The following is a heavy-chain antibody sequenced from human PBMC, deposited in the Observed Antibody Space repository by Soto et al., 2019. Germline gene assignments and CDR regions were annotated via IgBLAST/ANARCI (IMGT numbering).Heavy chain of an antibody. J-gene: IGHJ4*02. CDR2: FRGSGGST. CDR1: GFTFSSFP. Sequence: EVQLLESGGGLVQPGGSLRPPCPASGFTFSSFPWAWFRRAPGKGLEWVSAFRGSGGSTYYADSVKGRFTISRDNSKNTLYLQMNSLRAEDTAVYYCAKAIANYDSSGRDYWGQGTLVTVSS. D-gene: IGHD3-22*01. V-gene: IGHV3-23*01. CDR3: AKAIANYDSSGRDY.